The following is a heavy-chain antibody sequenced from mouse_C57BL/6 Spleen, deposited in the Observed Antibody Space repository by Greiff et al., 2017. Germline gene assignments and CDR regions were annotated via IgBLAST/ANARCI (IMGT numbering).Heavy chain of an antibody. Sequence: QVQLQQSGPELVQPGASVKISCKASGYAFRISWINWVKQRPGKGLEWIGRIYPGDGDTNYNGKFKGKATLTADTSSSTAYMQLSSLTSEDSAVYFCAREGLWGQGTTLTVSS. J-gene: IGHJ2*01. CDR3: AREGL. CDR1: GYAFRISW. CDR2: IYPGDGDT. V-gene: IGHV1-82*01.